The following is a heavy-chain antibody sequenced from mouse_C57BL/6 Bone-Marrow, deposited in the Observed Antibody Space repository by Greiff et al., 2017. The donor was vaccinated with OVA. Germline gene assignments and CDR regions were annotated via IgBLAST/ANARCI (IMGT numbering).Heavy chain of an antibody. CDR1: GYAFSSSW. J-gene: IGHJ3*01. Sequence: QVQLQQSGPELVKPGASVKISCKASGYAFSSSWMNWVKQRPGKGLEWIGRLYPGDGDTNYNGKFKGKATLTADKSSSTAYMQLSSLTSEDSAVYFCARETAQATIAYWGQGTLVTVSA. CDR2: LYPGDGDT. D-gene: IGHD3-2*02. V-gene: IGHV1-82*01. CDR3: ARETAQATIAY.